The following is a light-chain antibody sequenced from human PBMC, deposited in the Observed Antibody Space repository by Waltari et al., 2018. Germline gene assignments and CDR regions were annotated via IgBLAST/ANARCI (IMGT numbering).Light chain of an antibody. CDR3: QQYNNWPRT. CDR2: GAS. Sequence: EIVMTKSPATLSVSRGERATLSCRASQSVSSNLGWYQQKPGQAPRLLIYGASTRATGIPVRFSGSGSGTEFTLTISSLQSEDFAVYYCQQYNNWPRTFGQGTKVEVK. V-gene: IGKV3-15*01. CDR1: QSVSSN. J-gene: IGKJ1*01.